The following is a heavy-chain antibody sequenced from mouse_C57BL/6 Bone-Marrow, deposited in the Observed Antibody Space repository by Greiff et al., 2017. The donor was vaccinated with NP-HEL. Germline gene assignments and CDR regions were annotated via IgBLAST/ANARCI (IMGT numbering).Heavy chain of an antibody. CDR3: ARGEDWYFDV. J-gene: IGHJ1*03. CDR2: INPGSGGT. Sequence: QVQLKESGAELVRPGTSVKVSCKASGYAFTSYLIDWVKQRPGQGLEWIGVINPGSGGTNYNEKFKGKATLTADKSSSTAYMQLSSLTCEDSAVYSYARGEDWYFDVWGTGTTVTVSS. V-gene: IGHV1-54*01. CDR1: GYAFTSYL.